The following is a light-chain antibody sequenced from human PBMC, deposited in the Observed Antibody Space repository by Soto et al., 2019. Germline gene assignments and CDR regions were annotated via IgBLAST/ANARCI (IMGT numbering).Light chain of an antibody. CDR1: QRISSH. CDR2: DAS. CDR3: QQRNTWPFT. J-gene: IGKJ4*02. V-gene: IGKV3-11*01. Sequence: DIVLTQSPVTLSLSTGERATLSCRASQRISSHLAWYQQKPGRAPRLLIYDASNRATGIPAKFSGSVSGTDFTLTICGLEPEDFAGYFCQQRNTWPFTGGEGTKVEIK.